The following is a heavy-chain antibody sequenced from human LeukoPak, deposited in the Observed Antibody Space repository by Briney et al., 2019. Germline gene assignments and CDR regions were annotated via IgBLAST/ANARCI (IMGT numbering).Heavy chain of an antibody. CDR3: ARAVYCSGGSCYSDYYYGMDV. CDR1: GGSISSYY. D-gene: IGHD2-15*01. V-gene: IGHV4-59*01. CDR2: IYYSGST. J-gene: IGHJ6*02. Sequence: SETRSLTCTVSGGSISSYYWSWIRQPPGKGLEWIGYIYYSGSTNYNPSLKSRVTISVDTSKNQFSLKLSSVTAADTAVYYCARAVYCSGGSCYSDYYYGMDVWGQGTTVTVSS.